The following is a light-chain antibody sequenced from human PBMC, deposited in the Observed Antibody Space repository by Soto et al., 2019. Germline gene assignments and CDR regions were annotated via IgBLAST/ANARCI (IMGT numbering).Light chain of an antibody. CDR2: DDS. CDR1: SIGRKT. J-gene: IGLJ1*01. V-gene: IGLV3-21*02. Sequence: SYELTQPPSVSVAPGQTARITCGGNSIGRKTVHWYQQRPGQAPVLVVYDDSDRPSDIPERFSGSNSGDTATLTISRVEDWDEADYYCQVWDGTSEVFGTGTKVTVL. CDR3: QVWDGTSEV.